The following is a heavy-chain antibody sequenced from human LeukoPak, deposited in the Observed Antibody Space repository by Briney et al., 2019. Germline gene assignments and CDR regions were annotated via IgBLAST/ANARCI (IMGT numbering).Heavy chain of an antibody. Sequence: GSLRLSCAASGFTFSSYAMHWVRQAPGKGLEWVAVISYDGSNKYYADSVKGRFTISRDNSKNTLYLQMNSLRAEDTAVYYCASRGVVPAADDAFDIWGQGTMVTVSS. V-gene: IGHV3-30-3*01. CDR2: ISYDGSNK. CDR3: ASRGVVPAADDAFDI. D-gene: IGHD2-2*01. J-gene: IGHJ3*02. CDR1: GFTFSSYA.